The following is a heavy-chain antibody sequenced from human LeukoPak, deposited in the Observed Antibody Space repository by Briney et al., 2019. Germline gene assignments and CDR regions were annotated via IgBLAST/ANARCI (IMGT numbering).Heavy chain of an antibody. CDR1: GFTFSAYW. V-gene: IGHV3-7*01. J-gene: IGHJ4*02. Sequence: GGSLRLSCAASGFTFSAYWMSWVRQAPGKGLEWVAHIKGDGCEKYSVDSVKGRFTISIDNAKSSLYLQMNSLRAEDTALYYCARGGFGYVYFDYWGQGSLVTVSS. CDR3: ARGGFGYVYFDY. CDR2: IKGDGCEK. D-gene: IGHD2-8*01.